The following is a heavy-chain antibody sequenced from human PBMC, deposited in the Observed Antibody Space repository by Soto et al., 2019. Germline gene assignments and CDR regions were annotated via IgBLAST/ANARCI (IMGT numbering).Heavy chain of an antibody. CDR1: GGSISSSNW. J-gene: IGHJ4*02. CDR2: IYHSGST. D-gene: IGHD3-10*01. V-gene: IGHV4-4*02. Sequence: KTSETLSLTCAVSGGSISSSNWWSWVRQPPGKGLEWIGEIYHSGSTNYNPSLKSRVTISVDKSKNQFSLKLSSVTAADTAVYYCARRGGRESRTPKYYFDYWGQGTLVTVSS. CDR3: ARRGGRESRTPKYYFDY.